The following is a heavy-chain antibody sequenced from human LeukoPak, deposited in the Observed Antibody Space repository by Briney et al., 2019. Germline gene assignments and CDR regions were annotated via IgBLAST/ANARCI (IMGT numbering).Heavy chain of an antibody. V-gene: IGHV5-51*01. J-gene: IGHJ4*02. CDR3: ARLPPSRTFDY. CDR2: IYPGDSDT. Sequence: GESLQISCKGSGYSFTNYWIGWVRQMPGKGLEWMGIIYPGDSDTRYSPSFQGQVTISADKSIRTAYLQWSSLKASDTAMYYCARLPPSRTFDYWGQGTLVTVSS. CDR1: GYSFTNYW.